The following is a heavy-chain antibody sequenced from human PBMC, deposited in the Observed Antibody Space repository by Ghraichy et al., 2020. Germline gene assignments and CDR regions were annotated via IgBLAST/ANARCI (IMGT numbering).Heavy chain of an antibody. D-gene: IGHD3/OR15-3a*01. Sequence: LSLTCAASGFTFSDYWMNWVRQAPGKGLEWVAIIKQDGSEKHYVDSVKGRFTISRDNAKNSLFLQMNSLRAEDTAVYSCASGKGWTIDYWGQGTLVTVSS. CDR3: ASGKGWTIDY. CDR1: GFTFSDYW. V-gene: IGHV3-7*03. CDR2: IKQDGSEK. J-gene: IGHJ4*02.